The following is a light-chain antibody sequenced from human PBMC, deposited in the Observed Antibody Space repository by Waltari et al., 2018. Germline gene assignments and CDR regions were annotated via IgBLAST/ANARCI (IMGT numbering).Light chain of an antibody. V-gene: IGKV1-5*03. J-gene: IGKJ1*01. CDR3: QQYNSYSRT. CDR2: KAS. CDR1: QSINSW. Sequence: DIQMTQSPSTLSASVGDRVTITCRASQSINSWLAWYQQKPGKAPNLLIYKASTLESGVPSRFSGSGSGTEFTLTISSLQPDDFAIYYCQQYNSYSRTFGQGTKVEIK.